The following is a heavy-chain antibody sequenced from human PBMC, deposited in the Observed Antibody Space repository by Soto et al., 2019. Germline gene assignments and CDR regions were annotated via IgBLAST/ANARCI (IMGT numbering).Heavy chain of an antibody. CDR3: ANTPVVPAAYYYGMDV. CDR1: GFTFSSYA. J-gene: IGHJ6*02. CDR2: ISGSGGST. V-gene: IGHV3-23*01. Sequence: GGSLRLSCAASGFTFSSYAMSWVRQAPGKGLEWVSAISGSGGSTYYADSVKGRFTISRDNSKNTLYLQMNSLRAEDTAVYYCANTPVVPAAYYYGMDVWGQGTTVTVSS. D-gene: IGHD2-2*01.